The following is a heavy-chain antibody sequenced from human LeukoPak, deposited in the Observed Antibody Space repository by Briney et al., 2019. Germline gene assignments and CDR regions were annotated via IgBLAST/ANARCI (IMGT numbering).Heavy chain of an antibody. CDR2: MYNSEST. CDR1: GGSISNHY. J-gene: IGHJ4*02. Sequence: KPSETLSLTCTISGGSISNHYWSWIRQPPGKGLEWIAYMYNSESTKYNPSLKSRVTISVDTSKKQFSLKLRSVTAADTAVYYCARTGIGELLLRFPAYWGQGTLVTVSS. CDR3: ARTGIGELLLRFPAY. V-gene: IGHV4-59*08. D-gene: IGHD3-10*01.